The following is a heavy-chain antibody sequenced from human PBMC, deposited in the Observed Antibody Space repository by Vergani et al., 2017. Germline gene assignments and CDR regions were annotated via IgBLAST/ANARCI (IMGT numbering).Heavy chain of an antibody. CDR2: IYYSGST. Sequence: QLQLQESGPGLVKPSETLSLTCTVSGGSISSSSYYWGWIRQPPGKGLEWIGSIYYSGSTYYNPSLKSRVTISVDTSKNQFSLKLSSVTAADTAVYYCARDGVVEWELPWGGFDYWGQGTLVTVSS. J-gene: IGHJ4*02. CDR3: ARDGVVEWELPWGGFDY. CDR1: GGSISSSSYY. V-gene: IGHV4-39*02. D-gene: IGHD1-26*01.